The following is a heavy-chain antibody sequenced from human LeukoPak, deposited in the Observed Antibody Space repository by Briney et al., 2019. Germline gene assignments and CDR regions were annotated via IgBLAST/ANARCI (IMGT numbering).Heavy chain of an antibody. CDR2: IYSGGNT. CDR1: GFTVSSNS. J-gene: IGHJ4*02. Sequence: GGSLRLSCTVSGFTVSSNSMSWVRQAPGKGLEWVSFIYSGGNTLYSDSVKGRFTISRDNSKNTLYLQMGSLRAEDMAVYYCARDGVQNPFDYWGQGTLVTVSS. D-gene: IGHD3-10*01. CDR3: ARDGVQNPFDY. V-gene: IGHV3-53*05.